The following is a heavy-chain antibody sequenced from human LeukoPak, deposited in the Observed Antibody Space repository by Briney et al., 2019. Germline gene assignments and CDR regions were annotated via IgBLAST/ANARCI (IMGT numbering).Heavy chain of an antibody. V-gene: IGHV3-48*03. Sequence: GGSLRLSCAASGFTFSSYEMNWVRQAPGKGLEWISYSSSSGSIIYYADSVKGRFTISRDNTKNSLYLHMNSLRAEDTAVYYCARGYRGSYLRPVDYWGQGTLVTVSS. CDR1: GFTFSSYE. D-gene: IGHD1-26*01. J-gene: IGHJ4*02. CDR2: SSSSGSII. CDR3: ARGYRGSYLRPVDY.